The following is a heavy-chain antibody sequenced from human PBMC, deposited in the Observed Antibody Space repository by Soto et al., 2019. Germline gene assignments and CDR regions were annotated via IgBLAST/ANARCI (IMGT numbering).Heavy chain of an antibody. D-gene: IGHD4-4*01. J-gene: IGHJ4*02. CDR2: ISYDGSNK. Sequence: WGSLRLSCAASGFTFSSYGMHWVRQAPGKGLEWVAVISYDGSNKYYADSVKGRFTISRDNSKNTLYLQMNSLRAEDTAVYYCAKDLGDYSSLDYWGQGTLVTVSS. V-gene: IGHV3-30*18. CDR3: AKDLGDYSSLDY. CDR1: GFTFSSYG.